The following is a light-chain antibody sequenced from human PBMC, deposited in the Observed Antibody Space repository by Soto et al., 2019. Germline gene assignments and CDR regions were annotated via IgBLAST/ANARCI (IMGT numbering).Light chain of an antibody. Sequence: QSALTQPASVSGSLGQSITISCTGTSSDVGGYNYVSWYQQHPVKAPKLMIYEVSNRPSGVSNRFSGSKSGNTASLTISGLQAKDEADYYCTSYTSSSPVVFGGGTKLTVL. CDR3: TSYTSSSPVV. J-gene: IGLJ2*01. CDR2: EVS. CDR1: SSDVGGYNY. V-gene: IGLV2-14*01.